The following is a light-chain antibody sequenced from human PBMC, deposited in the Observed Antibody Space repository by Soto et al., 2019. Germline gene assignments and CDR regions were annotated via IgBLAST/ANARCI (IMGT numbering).Light chain of an antibody. CDR1: SSNIGAGYD. Sequence: QSVLTQPPSVSGAPGQRVTISCTGSSSNIGAGYDLHWYQQLPGTAPKLLIYGNSNRTSGVPDRFSGSKSGTSASLAITGLQAEDEADYYCQSYDSSLSGWVFGGGTKVTVL. J-gene: IGLJ3*02. CDR3: QSYDSSLSGWV. V-gene: IGLV1-40*01. CDR2: GNS.